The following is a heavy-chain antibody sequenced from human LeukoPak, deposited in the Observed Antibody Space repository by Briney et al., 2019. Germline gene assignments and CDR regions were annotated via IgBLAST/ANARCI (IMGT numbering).Heavy chain of an antibody. Sequence: PSETLSLTCTVSGVSISSGGYYWSWIRQPPGKGLEWIGEINHSGSTNYNPSLKSRVTISVDTSKNQFSLKLSSVTAADTAVYYCAREGSSGYYHDAFDIWGQGTMVTVSS. V-gene: IGHV4-39*07. CDR1: GVSISSGGYY. D-gene: IGHD3-22*01. CDR2: INHSGST. CDR3: AREGSSGYYHDAFDI. J-gene: IGHJ3*02.